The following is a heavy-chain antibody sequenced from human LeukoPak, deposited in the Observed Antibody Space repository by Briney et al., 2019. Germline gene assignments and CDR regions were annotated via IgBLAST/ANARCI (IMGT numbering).Heavy chain of an antibody. CDR2: ISSSSSYT. Sequence: GGPLRLSCAASGFAFSDYYMSWIRQAPGKGLEWVSYISSSSSYTNYADSVKGRFTISRDNAKNSLYLQMNSLRAEDTAVYYCATGIAVAGTGAFDIWGQGTMVTVSS. CDR3: ATGIAVAGTGAFDI. CDR1: GFAFSDYY. V-gene: IGHV3-11*06. D-gene: IGHD6-19*01. J-gene: IGHJ3*02.